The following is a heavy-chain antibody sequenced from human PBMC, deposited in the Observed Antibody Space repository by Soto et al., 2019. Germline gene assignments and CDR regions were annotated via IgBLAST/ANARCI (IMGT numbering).Heavy chain of an antibody. V-gene: IGHV3-23*01. CDR2: IIDSGGST. J-gene: IGHJ4*02. Sequence: GSLRLSCAASGFTFSSCAMGWVRQAPGKGLEWVSDIIDSGGSTYYADAVKGRFTISRDNSKNTLYLQMNSLRAEDTAVYYCAKNPGYYYDSTGYHFDYWGQGTLVTVSS. CDR3: AKNPGYYYDSTGYHFDY. CDR1: GFTFSSCA. D-gene: IGHD3-22*01.